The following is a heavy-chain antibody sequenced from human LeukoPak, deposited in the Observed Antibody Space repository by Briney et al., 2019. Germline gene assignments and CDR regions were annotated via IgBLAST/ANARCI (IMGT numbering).Heavy chain of an antibody. CDR1: GFTFSSYG. CDR2: IRYDGSDK. D-gene: IGHD3-10*01. CDR3: TRAGGLVRGVHYYYYMDV. V-gene: IGHV3-30*02. Sequence: PGGSLRLSFAASGFTFSSYGMHWVRQAPGKGLEWVAFIRYDGSDKYYADSVKGRFTISRDNSKNTMSLQMNSLRPDDTAVYYCTRAGGLVRGVHYYYYMDVWGKGTTVTISS. J-gene: IGHJ6*03.